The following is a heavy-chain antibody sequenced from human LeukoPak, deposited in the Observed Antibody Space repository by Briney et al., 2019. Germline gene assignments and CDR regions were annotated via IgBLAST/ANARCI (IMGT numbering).Heavy chain of an antibody. CDR2: MNPSGST. CDR1: GGSFSGYY. CDR3: ARGRQDVTMIVVVRTAVSYYLDV. J-gene: IGHJ6*03. D-gene: IGHD3-22*01. V-gene: IGHV4-34*01. Sequence: SETLSLTCAVYGGSFSGYYWTWIRQTPDKGLEWIGEMNPSGSTSYNPSLKSRVTISVDTSKSQLSLKLSSVTAADTAVYYCARGRQDVTMIVVVRTAVSYYLDVWGKGTTVTVS.